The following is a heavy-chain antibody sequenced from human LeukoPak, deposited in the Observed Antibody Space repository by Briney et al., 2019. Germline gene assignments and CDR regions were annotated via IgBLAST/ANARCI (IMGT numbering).Heavy chain of an antibody. Sequence: GGSLRLSCAASGFIFDSYAMIWVCQAPGQGLQWVSSISGGFVTDYADSVKGRFTISRDNSKNTLYLQMDSLRAEDTALHYCSTRDYDVVRGAHWGQGTLVTVSS. V-gene: IGHV3-23*01. CDR1: GFIFDSYA. CDR3: STRDYDVVRGAH. J-gene: IGHJ4*02. CDR2: ISGGFVT. D-gene: IGHD4-17*01.